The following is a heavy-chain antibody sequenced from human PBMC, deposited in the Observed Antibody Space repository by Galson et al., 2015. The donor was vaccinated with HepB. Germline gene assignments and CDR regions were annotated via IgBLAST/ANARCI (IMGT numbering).Heavy chain of an antibody. CDR1: GYTFSSYS. Sequence: SVKVSCKASGYTFSSYSITWVRQAPGQGLEWMGIINPSGGSTSYAQKFQGRVTMTRDTSTSTVYMELSSLRSEDTAVYYCARDTKRIVVVMGDHDAFDIWGQGTMVTVSS. V-gene: IGHV1-46*01. CDR3: ARDTKRIVVVMGDHDAFDI. CDR2: INPSGGST. J-gene: IGHJ3*02. D-gene: IGHD3-22*01.